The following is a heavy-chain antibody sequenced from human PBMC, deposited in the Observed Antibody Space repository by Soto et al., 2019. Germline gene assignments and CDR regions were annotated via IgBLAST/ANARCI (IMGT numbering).Heavy chain of an antibody. CDR3: AKDLEIWRLVDYRYFDY. Sequence: EVQLLESGGGLVQPGGSLRLSCAASGFTFSSYAMSWVRQAPGKGLEWVSAISGSGGSTYYADSVKGRLTISRENSKNTLYLQMNSLRAEDTAVYYCAKDLEIWRLVDYRYFDYWGQGTLVTVSS. J-gene: IGHJ4*02. V-gene: IGHV3-23*01. CDR1: GFTFSSYA. CDR2: ISGSGGST. D-gene: IGHD6-19*01.